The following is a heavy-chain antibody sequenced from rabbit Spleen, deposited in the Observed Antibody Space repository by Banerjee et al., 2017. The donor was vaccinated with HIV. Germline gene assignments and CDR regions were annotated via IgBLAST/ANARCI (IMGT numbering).Heavy chain of an antibody. Sequence: QEQLEESGGDLVKPEGSLTLTCTASGFSFIYSYWICWVRQAPGKGLEWIACIYAGSNGGTYYANWAKGRFTISKTSSTTVTLRVTSLTDADTATYFCARDQHLDTMFNLWGPGTLVTVS. CDR1: GFSFIYSYW. V-gene: IGHV1S45*01. J-gene: IGHJ4*01. D-gene: IGHD2-1*01. CDR3: ARDQHLDTMFNL. CDR2: IYAGSNGGT.